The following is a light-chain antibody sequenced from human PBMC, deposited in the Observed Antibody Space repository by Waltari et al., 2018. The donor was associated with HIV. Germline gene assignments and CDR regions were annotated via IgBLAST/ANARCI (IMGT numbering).Light chain of an antibody. V-gene: IGLV2-8*01. CDR3: GSYAGSNNLL. CDR1: SSDVGSYNF. Sequence: QSALTQPPSASGSPGQSVTIPCTGTSSDVGSYNFVSWYQQHPDKAPKLMIFEVSKRPSVFAGRFSGSKAGNTSSLTVSGLQPEDDADYYCGSYAGSNNLLFGGGTKLTVL. J-gene: IGLJ3*02. CDR2: EVS.